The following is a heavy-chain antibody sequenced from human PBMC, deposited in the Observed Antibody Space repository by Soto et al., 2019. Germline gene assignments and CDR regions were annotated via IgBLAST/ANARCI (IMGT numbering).Heavy chain of an antibody. Sequence: SETLSLTCTVAGCSISSYYWSWIRQPPGKVLEWIGYIYYSGSTNYNPSLKSRVTISVDTAKNQFSLKLSSVTAADTAVYYCARWVLTMVWGGYYYYGMDVWGQGTTVTVSS. CDR1: GCSISSYY. CDR2: IYYSGST. J-gene: IGHJ6*02. CDR3: ARWVLTMVWGGYYYYGMDV. D-gene: IGHD3-10*01. V-gene: IGHV4-59*01.